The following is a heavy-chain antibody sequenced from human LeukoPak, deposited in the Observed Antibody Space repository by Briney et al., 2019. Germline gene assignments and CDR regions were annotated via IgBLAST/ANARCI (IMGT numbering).Heavy chain of an antibody. J-gene: IGHJ5*02. V-gene: IGHV4-34*01. CDR2: IYHSGST. D-gene: IGHD2-15*01. Sequence: SETLSLTCAVYGGSFSGYYWSWIRQPPGKGLEWIGEIYHSGSTNYNPSLKSRVTISVDKSKNQFSLKLSSVTAADTAVYYCARGATGCSGGSCYSWFDPWGQGTLVTVSS. CDR3: ARGATGCSGGSCYSWFDP. CDR1: GGSFSGYY.